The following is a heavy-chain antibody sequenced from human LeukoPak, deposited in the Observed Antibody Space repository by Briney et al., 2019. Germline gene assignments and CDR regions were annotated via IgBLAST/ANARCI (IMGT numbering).Heavy chain of an antibody. J-gene: IGHJ4*02. D-gene: IGHD6-13*01. CDR3: ARDLMSIAAAYTGRYFDY. V-gene: IGHV3-66*01. Sequence: GGSLRLSCTVSGFTVSSNSMSWVRQAPGKGLERVSVIYSDGSTYYADSVKGRFTISRDNSKNTLYLQMNSLRAEDTAVYYCARDLMSIAAAYTGRYFDYWGQGTLVTVSS. CDR2: IYSDGST. CDR1: GFTVSSNS.